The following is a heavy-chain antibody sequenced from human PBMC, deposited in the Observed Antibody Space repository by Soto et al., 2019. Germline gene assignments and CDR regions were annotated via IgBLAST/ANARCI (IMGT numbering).Heavy chain of an antibody. V-gene: IGHV3-7*03. J-gene: IGHJ4*02. D-gene: IGHD6-19*01. CDR1: GLTFSHYW. CDR2: LNQDGTLK. CDR3: ARWQSSGWYLDI. Sequence: EVQLVESGGGLVQPGGSLRLSFAASGLTFSHYWMSWVRQAPGKGLEWVASLNQDGTLKYYVDSVKGRFTIARDNAQNSFFLQMNSLRAEDTAVYYCARWQSSGWYLDIWGQGTLLSVSS.